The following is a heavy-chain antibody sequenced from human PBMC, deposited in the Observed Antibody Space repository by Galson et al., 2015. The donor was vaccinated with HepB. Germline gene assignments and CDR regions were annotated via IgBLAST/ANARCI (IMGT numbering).Heavy chain of an antibody. J-gene: IGHJ4*02. CDR2: INSDGSRT. CDR1: GITFSSYW. CDR3: ARVYGASSSPFDY. V-gene: IGHV3-74*01. Sequence: SLRLSCAASGITFSSYWMHWVRQAPGKGLVWVSRINSDGSRTTYADSVKGRFTISRDNAKNTLYLQMNSLRAEDTAVYYCARVYGASSSPFDYWGQGTLVTVSS. D-gene: IGHD6-6*01.